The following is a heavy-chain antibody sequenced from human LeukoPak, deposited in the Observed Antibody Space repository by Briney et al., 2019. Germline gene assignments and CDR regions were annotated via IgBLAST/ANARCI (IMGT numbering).Heavy chain of an antibody. V-gene: IGHV3-21*01. CDR1: GFTFSSYS. Sequence: GGSLRLSCAASGFTFSSYSMNWVRQAPGKGLEWVSSISSSSSYIYYADSVKGRFTISRDNAKNSLYLQMNSLRAEDTAVYYCARGDCSSTSCYGDYYYSMDVWGQGTTVTVSS. CDR2: ISSSSSYI. D-gene: IGHD2-2*01. CDR3: ARGDCSSTSCYGDYYYSMDV. J-gene: IGHJ6*02.